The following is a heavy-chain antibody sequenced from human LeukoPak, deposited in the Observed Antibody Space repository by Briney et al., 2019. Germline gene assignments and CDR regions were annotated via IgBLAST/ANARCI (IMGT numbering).Heavy chain of an antibody. V-gene: IGHV3-33*01. D-gene: IGHD4-17*01. Sequence: PGGSLRLSCAASGFTFSSYGMHWVRQAPGKGLEWVAVIWYDGSNKYYADSVKGRFTISRDNSNNTLYLQMNRLRVKDTAVYYCASDPPGDYGLGFWGQGTLVTVSS. CDR2: IWYDGSNK. J-gene: IGHJ4*02. CDR3: ASDPPGDYGLGF. CDR1: GFTFSSYG.